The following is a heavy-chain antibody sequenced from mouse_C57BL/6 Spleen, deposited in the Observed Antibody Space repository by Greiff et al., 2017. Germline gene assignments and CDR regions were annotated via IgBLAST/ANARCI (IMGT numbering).Heavy chain of an antibody. V-gene: IGHV5-17*01. CDR1: GFTFSDYG. CDR3: ARGLGGFAY. J-gene: IGHJ3*01. CDR2: ISSGSSTI. D-gene: IGHD2-13*01. Sequence: EVQVVESGGGLVKPGGSLKLSCAASGFTFSDYGMHWVRQAPEKGLAWVAYISSGSSTIYYADTVKGRFTISRDNAKNTLFLQMTSLRSEDTAMYYCARGLGGFAYWGQGTLVTVSA.